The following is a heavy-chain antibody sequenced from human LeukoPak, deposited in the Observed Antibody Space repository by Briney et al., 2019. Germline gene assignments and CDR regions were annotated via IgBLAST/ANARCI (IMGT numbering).Heavy chain of an antibody. Sequence: SVQLSCLTPGFNFHDKNMHWVRQTPGPGLEHMRCINPNSGGTNHGQKFQGRVSMTRDPSISPLYMDLSSLTCHDTVGYHSAREPRPRGAWFVSERGQGTRVGVSS. V-gene: IGHV1-2*02. J-gene: IGHJ4*02. D-gene: IGHD3-9*01. CDR1: GFNFHDKN. CDR3: AREPRPRGAWFVSE. CDR2: INPNSGGT.